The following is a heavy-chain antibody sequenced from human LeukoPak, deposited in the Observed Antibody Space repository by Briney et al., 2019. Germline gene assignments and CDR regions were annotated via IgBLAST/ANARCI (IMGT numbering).Heavy chain of an antibody. J-gene: IGHJ4*02. CDR2: IYYSGST. CDR1: GGSISSYY. D-gene: IGHD3-22*01. CDR3: SRVHHYYDSSGHFDY. V-gene: IGHV4-59*01. Sequence: PSETLSLTCTVSGGSISSYYWSWIRQPPGKGLEWIGYIYYSGSTNYNPSLKSRVNISVDTSKNQFSLKLSSVTAADTAVYYCSRVHHYYDSSGHFDYWGQGTLVTVSS.